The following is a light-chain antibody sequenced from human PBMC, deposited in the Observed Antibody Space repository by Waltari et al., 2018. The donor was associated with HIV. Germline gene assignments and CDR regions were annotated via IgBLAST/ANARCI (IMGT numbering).Light chain of an antibody. J-gene: IGLJ3*02. CDR2: YDT. CDR3: QVWDSTSDHVV. CDR1: NIERKS. V-gene: IGLV3-21*04. Sequence: SSALTQPPSVSVAPGKTARITCGGENIERKSVHWYQQKPGQAPLLVIYYDTDRPSGIPERFAGSNSGDTATLTSSRVGDGDEADYFCQVWDSTSDHVVFGGGTKLTVL.